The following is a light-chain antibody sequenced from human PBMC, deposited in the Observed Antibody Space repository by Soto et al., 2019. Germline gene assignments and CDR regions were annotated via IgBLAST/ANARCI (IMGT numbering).Light chain of an antibody. J-gene: IGLJ1*01. CDR2: DVS. Sequence: QSVLTQPRSVSGSPGQSVTISCTGTSNDVGGYDYVSWYQQHPGKAPKLIIYDVSKRPSGVPDRFSGSKSGNTASLTISGLQAEDEADYCCSSYAATFSYVFGTGTKVTVL. CDR3: SSYAATFSYV. V-gene: IGLV2-11*01. CDR1: SNDVGGYDY.